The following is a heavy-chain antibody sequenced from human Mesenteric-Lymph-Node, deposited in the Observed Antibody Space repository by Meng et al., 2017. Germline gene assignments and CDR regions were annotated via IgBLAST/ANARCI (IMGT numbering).Heavy chain of an antibody. CDR3: GGDY. V-gene: IGHV3-11*01. CDR1: GFSFGDYY. CDR2: ISSSGTMT. Sequence: GGSLRLSCAASGFSFGDYYMSWFRRAPGKGLEWVSYISSSGTMTDYADSVKGRFTISRDNDMNSIFLQMNSLRADDTAVYYCGGDYWGQGTLVTVSS. J-gene: IGHJ4*02.